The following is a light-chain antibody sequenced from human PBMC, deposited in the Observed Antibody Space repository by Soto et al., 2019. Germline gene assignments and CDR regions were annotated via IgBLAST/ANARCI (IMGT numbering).Light chain of an antibody. J-gene: IGLJ1*01. CDR2: DVS. CDR3: CSYAGSYTFDV. CDR1: SSDVGGYNY. Sequence: QSALTQPRSVSGSPGQSVTISCTGTSSDVGGYNYVSWYQQLPGKAPKLMIYDVSKRPSGVPDRFSGSKSGNTASLTISGLQAEDEADYYCCSYAGSYTFDVFGTGTKVTVL. V-gene: IGLV2-11*01.